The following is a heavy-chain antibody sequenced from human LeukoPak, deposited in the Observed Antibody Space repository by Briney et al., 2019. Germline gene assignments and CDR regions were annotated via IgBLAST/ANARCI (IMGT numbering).Heavy chain of an antibody. CDR1: GFTFSSYS. V-gene: IGHV3-48*04. J-gene: IGHJ3*02. D-gene: IGHD6-13*01. CDR2: ISSSISAI. Sequence: GGSLRLSCAASGFTFSSYSMNWVRQAPGKGLEWVSYISSSISAIYYADSVKGRFTISRDNAKNSLYLQMNSLRAEDTAVYYCARGWDITAASAFDIWGQGTMVTVSS. CDR3: ARGWDITAASAFDI.